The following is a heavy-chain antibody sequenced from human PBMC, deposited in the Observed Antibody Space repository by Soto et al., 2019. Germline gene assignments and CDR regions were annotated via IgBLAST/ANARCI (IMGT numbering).Heavy chain of an antibody. CDR2: IYYSVST. V-gene: IGHV4-30-4*01. D-gene: IGHD2-2*01. CDR1: VGSISSGDYY. Sequence: SETLSLTCTVSVGSISSGDYYWSWIRQPPGKGLEWIGYIYYSVSTYDNPSLKSRVTISVATSKNHFSLKLSSVTDAETAVYYCARGGTNRGPGLDYWGQGTLVPVSS. CDR3: ARGGTNRGPGLDY. J-gene: IGHJ4*02.